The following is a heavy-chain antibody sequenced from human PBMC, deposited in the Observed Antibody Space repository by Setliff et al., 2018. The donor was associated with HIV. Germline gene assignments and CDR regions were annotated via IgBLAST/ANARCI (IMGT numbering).Heavy chain of an antibody. CDR3: ARHRDPPGSSWIFYYYYMDL. CDR1: GGSISSSSYY. Sequence: SETLSLTCTVSGGSISSSSYYWGWIRQPPGKGLEWIGTIYYSGSTYYNTSLKSRVTISVDTSKNQFSLKLSPATAADTGVYYCARHRDPPGSSWIFYYYYMDLWGGGTTVTVSS. V-gene: IGHV4-39*01. D-gene: IGHD6-13*01. CDR2: IYYSGST. J-gene: IGHJ6*03.